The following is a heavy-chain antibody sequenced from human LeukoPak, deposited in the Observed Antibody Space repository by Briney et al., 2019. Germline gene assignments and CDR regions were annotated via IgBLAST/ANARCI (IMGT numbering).Heavy chain of an antibody. V-gene: IGHV4-59*12. CDR3: ARGGYTAGAFDI. Sequence: SETLSLTCTVSGGSISSYYWSWIRQPPGKGLEWIGYIYYSGSTNYNPSLKSRVTMSVDTSKNQFSLKMSSVTAADTAVYYCARGGYTAGAFDIWGQGTMVTVSS. CDR1: GGSISSYY. D-gene: IGHD3-16*02. J-gene: IGHJ3*02. CDR2: IYYSGST.